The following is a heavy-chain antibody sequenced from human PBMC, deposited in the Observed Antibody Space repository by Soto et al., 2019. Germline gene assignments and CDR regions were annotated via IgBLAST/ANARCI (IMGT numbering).Heavy chain of an antibody. D-gene: IGHD2-21*02. CDR3: IKATVSDCGTAIRCYEHFNS. CDR2: ISWNGGIK. J-gene: IGHJ4*02. Sequence: PGRSRRLSGSTSAFILGDFAMQWVRLVAGKGLEWDSGISWNGGIKDYDDSVKGRFTISRDNAKNSLYLQMNSLRREDTAIYYCIKATVSDCGTAIRCYEHFNSWGQGTLVTVSS. CDR1: AFILGDFA. V-gene: IGHV3-9*01.